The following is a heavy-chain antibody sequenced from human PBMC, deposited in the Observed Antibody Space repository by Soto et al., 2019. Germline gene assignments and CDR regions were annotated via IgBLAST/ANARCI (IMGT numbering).Heavy chain of an antibody. CDR1: GFTFSSYG. J-gene: IGHJ4*02. CDR2: IWYDGSNK. CDR3: ARDPPGYGGLDY. V-gene: IGHV3-33*01. Sequence: QVQLVESGGGVVQPGRSLRLSCAASGFTFSSYGMHWVRQAPGKGLEWVAVIWYDGSNKYYADSVKGRFTISRDNSKNTLYLQMNSLRAEDTAVYYCARDPPGYGGLDYWGQGTLVTVSS. D-gene: IGHD5-12*01.